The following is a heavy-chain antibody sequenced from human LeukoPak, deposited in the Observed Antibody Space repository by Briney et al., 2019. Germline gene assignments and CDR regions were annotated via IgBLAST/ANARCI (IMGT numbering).Heavy chain of an antibody. V-gene: IGHV4-34*01. D-gene: IGHD3-3*01. J-gene: IGHJ5*02. Sequence: PSETLSLTCAVYGGSFSGYYCSWTSQPPGKGLEWIGEINHSGSTNYNPSLKTRVTISVDTSKNQFSLKLSSVTAADTAVYYCTRVQAQLRFLELGYNWLDPWGQGTLVTVSS. CDR3: TRVQAQLRFLELGYNWLDP. CDR1: GGSFSGYY. CDR2: INHSGST.